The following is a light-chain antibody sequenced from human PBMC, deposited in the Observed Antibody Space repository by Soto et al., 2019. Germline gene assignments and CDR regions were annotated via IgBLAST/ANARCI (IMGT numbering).Light chain of an antibody. CDR1: QSVRSSY. CDR3: QQYGSSPST. V-gene: IGKV3-20*01. Sequence: EIVLTQSPGTLSLSPGERATLSCRASQSVRSSYLAWYQQKPGQAPRLLIFAASSGATGIPDRFSGSGSGRDFTLTISRLEPEDFAVYYCQQYGSSPSTFGQGTKVDIK. CDR2: AAS. J-gene: IGKJ1*01.